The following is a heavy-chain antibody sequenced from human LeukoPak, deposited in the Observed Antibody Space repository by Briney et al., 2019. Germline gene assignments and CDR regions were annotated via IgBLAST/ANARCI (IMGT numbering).Heavy chain of an antibody. CDR2: IYYSGST. Sequence: PSETLSLTCTVSGGSISSSRYYWGWIRQPPGKGLEWIGSIYYSGSTYYNPSLKSRVTISVDTSKNQFSLKLSSVTAADTAVYYCARPPRITMVRGDYFDYWGQGTLVTVSS. J-gene: IGHJ4*02. CDR3: ARPPRITMVRGDYFDY. D-gene: IGHD3-10*01. V-gene: IGHV4-39*01. CDR1: GGSISSSRYY.